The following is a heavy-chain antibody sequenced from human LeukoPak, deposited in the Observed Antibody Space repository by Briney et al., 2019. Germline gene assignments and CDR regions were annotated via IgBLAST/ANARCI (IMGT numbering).Heavy chain of an antibody. J-gene: IGHJ6*04. CDR1: GGSFSGYY. CDR2: INHSGST. V-gene: IGHV4-34*01. Sequence: SETLSLTCAVYGGSFSGYYWSWIRQPPGKGLEWIGEINHSGSTNYNPSLKSRVTISVDTSKNQFSLKLSSVTAADTAVYYCARAPPYGSGSYKGMDVWGKGTTVTVSP. CDR3: ARAPPYGSGSYKGMDV. D-gene: IGHD3-10*01.